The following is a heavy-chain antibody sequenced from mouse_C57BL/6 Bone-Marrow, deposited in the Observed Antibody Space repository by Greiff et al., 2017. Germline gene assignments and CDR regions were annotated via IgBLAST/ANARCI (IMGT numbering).Heavy chain of an antibody. CDR2: IYPRSGNT. Sequence: QVQLQQSGAELARPGASVKLSCKASGYTFTSYGISWVKQRTGQGLEWIGEIYPRSGNTYYNEKFKGKATLTADKPSSTAYMELRSLTSEDSAVYFCARRDYDYDGFAYWGQGTLVTVSA. J-gene: IGHJ3*01. CDR3: ARRDYDYDGFAY. D-gene: IGHD2-4*01. V-gene: IGHV1-81*01. CDR1: GYTFTSYG.